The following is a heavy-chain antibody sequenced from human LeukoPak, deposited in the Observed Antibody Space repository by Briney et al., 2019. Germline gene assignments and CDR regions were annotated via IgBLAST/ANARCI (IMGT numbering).Heavy chain of an antibody. V-gene: IGHV1-2*04. CDR1: GYTFTGYY. J-gene: IGHJ6*02. D-gene: IGHD5-18*01. CDR2: INPNSGGT. CDR3: ARVTAMVTNYYGMDV. Sequence: GASVKVSCKAPGYTFTGYYMHWVRQAPGQGLEWMGWINPNSGGTNYAQKFQGWVTMTRDTSISTAYMELSRLRSDDTAVYYCARVTAMVTNYYGMDVWGQGTTVTVSS.